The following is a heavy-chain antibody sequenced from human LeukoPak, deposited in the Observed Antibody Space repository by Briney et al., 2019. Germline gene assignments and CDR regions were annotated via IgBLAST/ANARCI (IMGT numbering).Heavy chain of an antibody. V-gene: IGHV4-4*07. CDR1: GGSISSYY. CDR2: IYTSGST. CDR3: ARESKTTVTTETNWFDP. D-gene: IGHD4-17*01. Sequence: PSETLSLTCTVSGGSISSYYWSWIRQPAGKGLEWIGRIYTSGSTNYNPSLKSRVTMSVDTPKNQFSLKLSSVTAADTAVYYCARESKTTVTTETNWFDPWGQGTLVTVSS. J-gene: IGHJ5*02.